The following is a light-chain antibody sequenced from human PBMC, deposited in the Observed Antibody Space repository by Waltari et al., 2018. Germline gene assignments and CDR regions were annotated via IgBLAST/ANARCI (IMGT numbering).Light chain of an antibody. CDR2: EAT. CDR3: CSYTGSSTSYG. Sequence: QSALSQPASLSGSPGQWLTLTCPGASTVLSRYHLVACYQHHPNRAPKPIIYEATKRPSGISHRFAGAKSGATASLRISGLQADDEADYYCCSYTGSSTSYGCGGGTKVTVL. CDR1: STVLSRYHL. J-gene: IGLJ1*01. V-gene: IGLV2-23*01.